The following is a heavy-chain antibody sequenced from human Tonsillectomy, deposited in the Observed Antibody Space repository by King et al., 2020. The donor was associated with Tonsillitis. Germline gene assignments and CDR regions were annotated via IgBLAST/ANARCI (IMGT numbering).Heavy chain of an antibody. CDR3: ARHPGYCRITSCYASAWCWFAP. CDR1: GGSISSYY. J-gene: IGHJ5*02. V-gene: IGHV4-4*07. Sequence: QLQESGPGLVKPSETLSLTCTVSGGSISSYYWSWIRQPAGKGLEWIGRIYTSGSTNYNPSLKSRGTMSVDTSKNQFSLKLSSVTAADTAVYYCARHPGYCRITSCYASAWCWFAPWGQGTLVTVSS. D-gene: IGHD2-2*01. CDR2: IYTSGST.